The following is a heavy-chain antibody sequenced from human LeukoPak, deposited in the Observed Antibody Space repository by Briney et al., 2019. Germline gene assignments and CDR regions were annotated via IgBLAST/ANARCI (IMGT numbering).Heavy chain of an antibody. Sequence: SVKVSCKASGGTFSSYAISWVRQAPGQGLEWMGGIIPIFGTANYAQKFQGRVTITTDESTSTAYMEPSSLRSEDTAVYYCARVAGATMAPYYMDVWGKGTTVTVSS. CDR1: GGTFSSYA. V-gene: IGHV1-69*05. CDR2: IIPIFGTA. J-gene: IGHJ6*03. D-gene: IGHD3-10*01. CDR3: ARVAGATMAPYYMDV.